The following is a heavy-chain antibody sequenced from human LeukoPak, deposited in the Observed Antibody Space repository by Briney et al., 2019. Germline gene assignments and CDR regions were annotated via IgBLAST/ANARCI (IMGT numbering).Heavy chain of an antibody. D-gene: IGHD2-21*02. J-gene: IGHJ6*03. Sequence: SETLSLTCTASGGSISSYYWGWIRQPPGKGLEWIGEINHSGSTKYNPSLKSRVTISVDTSKNQFSLKLSSVTAADTAVYYCARIYCGGDCRGYYYHYYMNVWGKGTTVTISS. CDR1: GGSISSYY. V-gene: IGHV4-59*08. CDR3: ARIYCGGDCRGYYYHYYMNV. CDR2: INHSGST.